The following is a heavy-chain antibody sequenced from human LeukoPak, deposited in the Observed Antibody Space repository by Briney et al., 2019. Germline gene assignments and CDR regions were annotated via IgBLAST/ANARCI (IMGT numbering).Heavy chain of an antibody. CDR3: ARHRTASDY. D-gene: IGHD3-16*02. V-gene: IGHV3-21*01. Sequence: GGSLRLSCAASGFTFSIYTMNWLRQAPGKGLEWVSSISTSSSYIYYADSVKGRFTISRDNAKTSLYLQMNSLRVEDTAVYYCARHRTASDYWGQGTLVTVSS. CDR1: GFTFSIYT. J-gene: IGHJ4*02. CDR2: ISTSSSYI.